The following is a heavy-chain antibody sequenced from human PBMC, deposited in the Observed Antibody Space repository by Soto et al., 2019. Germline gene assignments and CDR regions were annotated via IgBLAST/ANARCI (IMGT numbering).Heavy chain of an antibody. V-gene: IGHV3-7*01. CDR3: ARDRKAGYYYGSGSYYAQGNYYYYMDV. J-gene: IGHJ6*03. CDR1: GFTFSSYW. CDR2: IKQDGSEK. Sequence: GGSLRLSCAASGFTFSSYWMSWVRQAPGKGLEWVANIKQDGSEKYYVDSVKGRFTISRDNAKNSLYLQMNSLRAEDTAVYYCARDRKAGYYYGSGSYYAQGNYYYYMDVWGKGTTVTVSS. D-gene: IGHD3-10*01.